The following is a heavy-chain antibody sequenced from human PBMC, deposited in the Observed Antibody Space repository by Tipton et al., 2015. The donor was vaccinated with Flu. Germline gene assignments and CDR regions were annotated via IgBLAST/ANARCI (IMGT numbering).Heavy chain of an antibody. Sequence: QLMQSGGGLVKPGGSLRLSCAASGFTFSDYYMSWIRQAPGKGLEWVSHISSSGSTINYADSVKGRFTISRDNAKNSLYLQMNSLRAEDTAVYYCARRDYSNYVSEPKNWFDPWGPGTLVTVSS. D-gene: IGHD4-11*01. CDR2: ISSSGSTI. J-gene: IGHJ5*02. V-gene: IGHV3-11*01. CDR3: ARRDYSNYVSEPKNWFDP. CDR1: GFTFSDYY.